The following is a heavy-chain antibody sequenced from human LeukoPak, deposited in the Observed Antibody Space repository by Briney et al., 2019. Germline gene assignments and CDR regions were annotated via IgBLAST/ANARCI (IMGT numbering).Heavy chain of an antibody. V-gene: IGHV4-34*01. Sequence: SETLSLTCAVYGGSFSGYYWSWIRQPPGKGLEWIGEINHSGSTNYNPSLKSRVTISVDTSKNQFSLKLSSVTAADTAVYYYARRRGYSYGTLDYWGQGTLVTVSS. D-gene: IGHD5-18*01. CDR1: GGSFSGYY. CDR2: INHSGST. CDR3: ARRRGYSYGTLDY. J-gene: IGHJ4*02.